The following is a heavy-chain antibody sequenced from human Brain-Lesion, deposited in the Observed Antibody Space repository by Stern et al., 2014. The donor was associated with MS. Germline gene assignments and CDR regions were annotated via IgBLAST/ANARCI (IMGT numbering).Heavy chain of an antibody. Sequence: EQLVESGPGLVKPSQTLSLTCNVSGDSISSGDNYWSWIRQPPGKGLEWIGYIYYIGSTFYNPSLKSRVTISVDTSQNQFSLRLSSVTAADTAVYYCARGESSRYYYYFDYWGQGTLVTVSS. CDR3: ARGESSRYYYYFDY. V-gene: IGHV4-30-4*01. D-gene: IGHD3-22*01. CDR1: GDSISSGDNY. CDR2: IYYIGST. J-gene: IGHJ4*02.